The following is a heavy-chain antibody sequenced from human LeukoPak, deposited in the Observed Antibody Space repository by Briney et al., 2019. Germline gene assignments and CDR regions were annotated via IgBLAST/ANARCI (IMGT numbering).Heavy chain of an antibody. CDR1: GFTVSSNY. CDR3: ARIAVAGHFDY. J-gene: IGHJ4*02. Sequence: GGSLRLSCAASGFTVSSNYMSWVRQAPGKGLEWVSVIYSGGSTYYADSVKGRFAISRDNSKNTLYLQMNSLRAEDTAVYYCARIAVAGHFDYWGQGTLVTVSS. V-gene: IGHV3-53*01. D-gene: IGHD6-19*01. CDR2: IYSGGST.